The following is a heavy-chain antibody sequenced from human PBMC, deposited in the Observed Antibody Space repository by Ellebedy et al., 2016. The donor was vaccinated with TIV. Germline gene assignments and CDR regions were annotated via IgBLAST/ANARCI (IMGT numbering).Heavy chain of an antibody. V-gene: IGHV1-8*01. Sequence: ASVKVSXKASGYTFTSYDIHWVRQATGQGLEWMGWMNPNSGNTGYAQKFQGRVTMTRNTSISTAYMELSSLRSEDTAVYYCARMGMGIAAAGIDYWGQGTLVTVSS. J-gene: IGHJ4*02. CDR3: ARMGMGIAAAGIDY. CDR2: MNPNSGNT. CDR1: GYTFTSYD. D-gene: IGHD6-13*01.